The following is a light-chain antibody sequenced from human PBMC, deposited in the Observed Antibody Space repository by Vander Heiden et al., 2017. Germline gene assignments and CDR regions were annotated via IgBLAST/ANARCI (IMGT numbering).Light chain of an antibody. CDR1: NIGSKS. V-gene: IGLV3-21*02. CDR3: QVWDSSSDHVV. J-gene: IGLJ2*01. Sequence: SYVLTQPPSVSVAPGQTARITCGGNNIGSKSLHWYQQKPGQAPVLVVYDDSDRPSGIPDRFSGSNSGNTATLTISRVEAGDEADYYCQVWDSSSDHVVFGGGTKLTGL. CDR2: DDS.